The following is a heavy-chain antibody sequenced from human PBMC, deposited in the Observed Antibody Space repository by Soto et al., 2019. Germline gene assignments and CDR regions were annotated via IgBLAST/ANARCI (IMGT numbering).Heavy chain of an antibody. CDR1: GFTFSRYS. V-gene: IGHV3-48*02. CDR2: ISGSSSTI. Sequence: PWGSLRLSCAASGFTFSRYSINFFRHAPGKGLEWVSHISGSSSTIYYTDSVEGRFTVSRDNAKNSLYLQMNSLRDEDTAVYFCAKTSLRVYYYGMDVWGQGTTVTVSS. CDR3: AKTSLRVYYYGMDV. J-gene: IGHJ6*02.